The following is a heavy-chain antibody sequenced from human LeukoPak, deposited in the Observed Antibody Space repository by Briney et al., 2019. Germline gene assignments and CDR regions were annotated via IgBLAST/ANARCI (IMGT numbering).Heavy chain of an antibody. CDR2: IYYSEST. Sequence: SETLSLTCTVSGGSISSYYWSWIRQPPGKGLEWIGYIYYSESTNYNPSLKSRVSISVDTSKNQFSLKLLSSVTAADTAVYYCARQEIGNCNSSSCFSFDYWGQGTLVTVSS. CDR3: ARQEIGNCNSSSCFSFDY. V-gene: IGHV4-59*08. J-gene: IGHJ4*02. D-gene: IGHD2-2*01. CDR1: GGSISSYY.